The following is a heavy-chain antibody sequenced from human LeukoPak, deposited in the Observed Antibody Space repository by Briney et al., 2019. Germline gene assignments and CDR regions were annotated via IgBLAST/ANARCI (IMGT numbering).Heavy chain of an antibody. CDR2: IIPIFGTA. D-gene: IGHD3-22*01. Sequence: SVTVSCTASGGTFSSYAISWVRQAPGQGLEWMGGIIPIFGTANYAQKFQGRVTITADESTSTAYMELSSLRSEDTAVYYCARGSGYYYDSSGYFAYWGQGTLVTVSS. CDR1: GGTFSSYA. V-gene: IGHV1-69*01. CDR3: ARGSGYYYDSSGYFAY. J-gene: IGHJ4*02.